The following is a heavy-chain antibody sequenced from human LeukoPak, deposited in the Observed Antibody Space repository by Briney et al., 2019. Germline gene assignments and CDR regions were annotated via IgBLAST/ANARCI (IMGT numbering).Heavy chain of an antibody. V-gene: IGHV3-23*01. CDR1: GFTFSSYA. CDR3: AKEDVDIVATTLYYFDY. D-gene: IGHD5-12*01. CDR2: ISGSGGST. Sequence: GSLRLSCAASGFTFSSYAMSWVRQAPGKGLEWVSAISGSGGSTYYADSVKGRFTISRDNSKNTLYLQMNSLRAEDTAVYYCAKEDVDIVATTLYYFDYWGQGTLVTVSS. J-gene: IGHJ4*02.